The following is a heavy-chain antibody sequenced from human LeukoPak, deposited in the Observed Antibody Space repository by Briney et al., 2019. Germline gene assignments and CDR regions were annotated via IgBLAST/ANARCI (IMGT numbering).Heavy chain of an antibody. J-gene: IGHJ6*02. D-gene: IGHD1-26*01. CDR2: IFYSGST. CDR3: ARDRRGGTVGTTLPYYYNGMDV. V-gene: IGHV4-61*01. CDR1: GGSVSSDSYY. Sequence: SETLSLTCTVSGGSVSSDSYYWSWIRQPPGKGLEWIGHIFYSGSTNYSPPLKSRLTISVDTSKNQFSLKLSSVTAADTAIYYCARDRRGGTVGTTLPYYYNGMDVWGQGTTVTVSS.